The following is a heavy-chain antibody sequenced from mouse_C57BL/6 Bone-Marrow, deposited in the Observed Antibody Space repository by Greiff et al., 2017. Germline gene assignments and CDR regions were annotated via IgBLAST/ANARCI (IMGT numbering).Heavy chain of an antibody. J-gene: IGHJ4*01. V-gene: IGHV1-20*01. CDR1: GYSFTGYF. CDR3: ARSGRGSSYYAMDY. CDR2: INPYNGDT. Sequence: EVQLQQSGPELVKPGDSVKISCKASGYSFTGYFMNWVMQSHGKSLEWIGRINPYNGDTFYNQKFKGKATLTVDKSSSTAHMELRSLTSEDSAVYYCARSGRGSSYYAMDYWGQGTSVTVSS. D-gene: IGHD1-1*01.